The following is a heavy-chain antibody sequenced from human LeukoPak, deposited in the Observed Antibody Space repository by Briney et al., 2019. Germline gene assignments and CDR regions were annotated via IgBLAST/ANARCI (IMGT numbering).Heavy chain of an antibody. D-gene: IGHD3-22*01. CDR1: GGSFSGYY. CDR2: INHSGST. Sequence: SETLSLTCAVYGGSFSGYYWSWIRQPPGKGLEWIGEINHSGSTNYNPSLKSRVTISVDTSKNQFSLKLSSVTAADTAVYCCARRSRATYYYDSSGYYSRNGFDYWGQGTLVTVSS. V-gene: IGHV4-34*01. CDR3: ARRSRATYYYDSSGYYSRNGFDY. J-gene: IGHJ4*02.